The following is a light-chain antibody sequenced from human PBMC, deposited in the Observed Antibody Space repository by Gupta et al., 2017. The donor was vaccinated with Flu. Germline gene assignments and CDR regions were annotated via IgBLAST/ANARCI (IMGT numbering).Light chain of an antibody. CDR2: AAS. V-gene: IGKV1-39*01. CDR1: QSISTY. Sequence: PSYPAASVGDRVIVACRASQSISTYLNWYHQKPGKAPHLLIYAASRVQSGVPSRFSGSGSWTDFTLTLSSLQPEDFATYYCQQSESNPRTFGQGTKVEIK. CDR3: QQSESNPRT. J-gene: IGKJ1*01.